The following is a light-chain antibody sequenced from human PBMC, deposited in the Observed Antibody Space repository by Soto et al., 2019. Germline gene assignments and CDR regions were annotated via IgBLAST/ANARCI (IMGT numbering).Light chain of an antibody. CDR2: DVS. CDR3: SSYTTSSTRLV. J-gene: IGLJ2*01. V-gene: IGLV2-14*01. Sequence: QSALTQPASVSGSPGQSITISCTGTSSDVGGYNHVSWYQQHPGKAPKLMIYDVSNRPSGVSNRFSGSKSGNTASLTISGLQAEDEADYYCSSYTTSSTRLVFGGGTKLTVL. CDR1: SSDVGGYNH.